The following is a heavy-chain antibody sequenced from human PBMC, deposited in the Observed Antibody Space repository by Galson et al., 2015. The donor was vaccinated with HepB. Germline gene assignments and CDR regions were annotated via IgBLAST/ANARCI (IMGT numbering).Heavy chain of an antibody. D-gene: IGHD3-10*01. Sequence: SCAASGYTFTSYAMNWVRQAPGQGLEWMGWINTNTGNPTYAQGFTGRFVFSLDTSVSTAYLQISSLKAEDTAVYYCAREGSLRYNWFDPWGQGTLVTVSS. CDR2: INTNTGNP. J-gene: IGHJ5*02. CDR3: AREGSLRYNWFDP. CDR1: GYTFTSYA. V-gene: IGHV7-4-1*02.